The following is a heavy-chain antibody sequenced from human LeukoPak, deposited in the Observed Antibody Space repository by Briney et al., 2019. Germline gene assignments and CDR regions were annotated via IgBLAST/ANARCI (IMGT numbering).Heavy chain of an antibody. D-gene: IGHD2-2*01. J-gene: IGHJ4*02. V-gene: IGHV3-30*18. Sequence: TLSLSCAASGFTFSSYGWNWVRQAPGKGLEWVAVISYDGSNKYYANSVKRRFIITRDNSKNTLYLQMNSLRAEDTAVYYCAKAVGYCSSTSCLGPDYWGQGTLVTVSS. CDR1: GFTFSSYG. CDR3: AKAVGYCSSTSCLGPDY. CDR2: ISYDGSNK.